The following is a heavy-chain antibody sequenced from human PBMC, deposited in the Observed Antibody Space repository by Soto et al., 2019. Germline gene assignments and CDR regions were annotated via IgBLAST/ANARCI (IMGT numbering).Heavy chain of an antibody. D-gene: IGHD3-3*01. CDR2: IRSSSSYI. Sequence: EVQLVESGGGLVKPGGSLRLSCAASGFTFSSYSMNWVRQAPGKGLEGVSSIRSSSSYIYYADSVKGRFTISRDNAKNSLYLQMNSLRAEDTAVYYCASPHDRPSYYDFWSGSYYMDVWGKGTTVTVSS. V-gene: IGHV3-21*01. J-gene: IGHJ6*03. CDR3: ASPHDRPSYYDFWSGSYYMDV. CDR1: GFTFSSYS.